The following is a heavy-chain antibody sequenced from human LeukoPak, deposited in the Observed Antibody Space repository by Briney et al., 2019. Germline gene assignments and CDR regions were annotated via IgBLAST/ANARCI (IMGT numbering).Heavy chain of an antibody. J-gene: IGHJ3*02. D-gene: IGHD3-9*01. CDR3: ARLTYYDILTGPRGFDI. V-gene: IGHV1-18*01. CDR1: GYTFTSYA. CDR2: ISAYNGNT. Sequence: GASVKVSCKASGYTFTSYAISWVRQAPGQGLEWMGWISAYNGNTNYAQKLQGRVTMTTDTSTSTAYMELRSLRSDDTAVYYCARLTYYDILTGPRGFDIWGQGTMVTVSS.